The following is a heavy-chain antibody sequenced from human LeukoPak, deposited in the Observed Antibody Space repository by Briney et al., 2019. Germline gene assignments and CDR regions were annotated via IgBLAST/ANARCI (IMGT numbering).Heavy chain of an antibody. D-gene: IGHD3-10*01. J-gene: IGHJ5*02. CDR1: GYTFTSYG. CDR3: ARAPVLLWFGELFFRNWFDP. Sequence: EASVKVSCKASGYTFTSYGISWVRQAPGQGLEWMGWISAYNGNTNYAQKLQGRVTMTTDTSTSTAYMELRSLRSDDTAVYYCARAPVLLWFGELFFRNWFDPWGQGTLVTVSS. V-gene: IGHV1-18*01. CDR2: ISAYNGNT.